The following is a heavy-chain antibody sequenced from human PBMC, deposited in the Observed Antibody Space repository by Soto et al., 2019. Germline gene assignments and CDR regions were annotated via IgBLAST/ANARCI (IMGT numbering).Heavy chain of an antibody. J-gene: IGHJ4*02. CDR1: GFTFSDHY. CDR3: VRLSASYYFDY. CDR2: TRNKAKSYTT. V-gene: IGHV3-72*01. D-gene: IGHD1-26*01. Sequence: EVQLVESGGGLVQPGGSLRLSCAASGFTFSDHYMDWVRQAPGKGLEWVGRTRNKAKSYTTEYAASVKGRFTISRDDSKNSLYLQMNSLKTEDTAMYYCVRLSASYYFDYWGQGTLVTVSS.